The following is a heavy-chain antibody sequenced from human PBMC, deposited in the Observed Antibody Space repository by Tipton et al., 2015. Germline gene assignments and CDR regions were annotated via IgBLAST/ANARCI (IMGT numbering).Heavy chain of an antibody. CDR2: VYYSGST. CDR3: VRDAVVTPYCHYGMDV. CDR1: GGSVSSGSYH. V-gene: IGHV4-61*01. Sequence: LRLSCIVSGGSVSSGSYHWSWIRQPPGKGLEWIGYVYYSGSTNYNPSLKSRVTISVDTSKNQFSLKLSSVTAADTAVYYCVRDAVVTPYCHYGMDVWGQGTTVNVSS. J-gene: IGHJ6*02. D-gene: IGHD4-23*01.